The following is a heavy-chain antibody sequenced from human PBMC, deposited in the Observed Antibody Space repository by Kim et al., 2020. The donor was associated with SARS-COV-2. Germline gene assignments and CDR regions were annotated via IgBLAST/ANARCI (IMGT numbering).Heavy chain of an antibody. V-gene: IGHV3-30*04. CDR3: VRDRESSGSYLDV. J-gene: IGHJ6*02. D-gene: IGHD3-10*01. CDR1: GFSISDHA. CDR2: ISYDGSVR. Sequence: GRSLRLSCAASGFSISDHAMHWVRQVPGKGLEWVAAISYDGSVRKYADSVKARFTISRDNSRYTLYLQMHSLRPEDTALYFCVRDRESSGSYLDVWG.